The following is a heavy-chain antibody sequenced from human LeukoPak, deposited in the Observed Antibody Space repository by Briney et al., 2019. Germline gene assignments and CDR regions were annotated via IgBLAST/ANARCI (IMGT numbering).Heavy chain of an antibody. CDR1: GGSISSSSYY. Sequence: ASETLSLTCTVSGGSISSSSYYWGWIRQPPGKGLEWIGSIYYSGSTYYNPSLKSRVTISVDTSKNQFSLKPSSVTAADTAVYYCARHEVTDVWFGGSIYYMDVWGKGTTVTISS. J-gene: IGHJ6*03. CDR3: ARHEVTDVWFGGSIYYMDV. V-gene: IGHV4-39*01. CDR2: IYYSGST. D-gene: IGHD3-10*01.